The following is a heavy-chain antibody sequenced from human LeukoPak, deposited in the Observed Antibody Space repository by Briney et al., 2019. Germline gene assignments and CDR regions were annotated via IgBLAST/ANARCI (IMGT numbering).Heavy chain of an antibody. Sequence: ASVKASCKASGYTFTSYYMHWVRQAPGQGLEWMGIINPSGGSTSYAQKFQGRVTMTRDTSTSTVYMELSSLRSEDTAVYYCARMYYYDSSGHDAFDIWGQGTMVTVSS. V-gene: IGHV1-46*01. CDR3: ARMYYYDSSGHDAFDI. D-gene: IGHD3-22*01. CDR2: INPSGGST. J-gene: IGHJ3*02. CDR1: GYTFTSYY.